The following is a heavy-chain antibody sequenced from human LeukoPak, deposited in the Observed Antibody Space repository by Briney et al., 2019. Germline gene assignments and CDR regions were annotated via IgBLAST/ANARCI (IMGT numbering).Heavy chain of an antibody. CDR2: IKTTSEGGTT. J-gene: IGHJ4*02. V-gene: IGHV3-15*01. Sequence: GGSLRLSCAVSGLSFTDVWMSWVRQAPGKGLEWVGRIKTTSEGGTTYYAAPVKGRFTISREDSENTVYLQMNRLESEDTAVYYCTTDRTTVPDWGQGTLVTVSS. CDR3: TTDRTTVPD. CDR1: GLSFTDVW. D-gene: IGHD4-17*01.